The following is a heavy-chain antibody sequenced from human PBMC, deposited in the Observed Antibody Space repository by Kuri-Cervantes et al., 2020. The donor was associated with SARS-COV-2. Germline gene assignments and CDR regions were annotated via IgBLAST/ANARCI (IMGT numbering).Heavy chain of an antibody. CDR2: INHSGST. CDR1: GGSFSGYY. CDR3: ARGGSSWYIHRYYFDY. D-gene: IGHD6-13*01. J-gene: IGHJ4*02. V-gene: IGHV4-34*01. Sequence: QTLSLTCAVYGGSFSGYYWSWIRQPPGKGLEWIGEINHSGSTNYNPSLKSRVTISVDTSKNQFSLKLSSVTAADTAVYYCARGGSSWYIHRYYFDYWGQGTQVTVSS.